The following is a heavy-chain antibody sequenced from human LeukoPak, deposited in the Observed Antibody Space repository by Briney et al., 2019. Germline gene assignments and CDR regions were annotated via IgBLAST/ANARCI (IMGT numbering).Heavy chain of an antibody. CDR1: GFTFSSYG. J-gene: IGHJ4*02. V-gene: IGHV3-33*01. CDR3: AGDLLAGTSYYFDY. CDR2: IWYDGSNK. D-gene: IGHD6-19*01. Sequence: GGSLRLSCAAPGFTFSSYGMHWVRQAPGKGLEWVAVIWYDGSNKYYADSVKGRFTISRDNSKNTLYLQMNSLRAEDTAVYYCAGDLLAGTSYYFDYWGQGTLVTVSS.